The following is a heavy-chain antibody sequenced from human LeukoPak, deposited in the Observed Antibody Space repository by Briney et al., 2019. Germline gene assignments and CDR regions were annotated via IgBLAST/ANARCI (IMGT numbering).Heavy chain of an antibody. D-gene: IGHD6-13*01. Sequence: SETLSLTCTVSGGSVSSGSYYWGWIRQPPGKGLEWIGSIYYSGSTYYNPSLKSRVTISVDTSKNQFSLKLSSVTAADTAVYYCARLGYSSSWPPNYWGQGTLVTVSS. V-gene: IGHV4-39*01. CDR3: ARLGYSSSWPPNY. CDR2: IYYSGST. J-gene: IGHJ4*02. CDR1: GGSVSSGSYY.